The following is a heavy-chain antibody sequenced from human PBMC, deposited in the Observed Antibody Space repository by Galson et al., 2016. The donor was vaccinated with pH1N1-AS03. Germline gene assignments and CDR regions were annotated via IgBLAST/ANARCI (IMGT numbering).Heavy chain of an antibody. D-gene: IGHD3-9*01. Sequence: SETLSLTCAVSGDSISTSNWWSWVRQPPGKGLEWIGEVSHAGRTNYSPSLKSRVTISLDKSKNQFSLQLTSVTAADTAVYYCVVDWGPSGFALWGQGTLVTVSS. CDR3: VVDWGPSGFAL. CDR1: GDSISTSNW. V-gene: IGHV4-4*02. J-gene: IGHJ5*02. CDR2: VSHAGRT.